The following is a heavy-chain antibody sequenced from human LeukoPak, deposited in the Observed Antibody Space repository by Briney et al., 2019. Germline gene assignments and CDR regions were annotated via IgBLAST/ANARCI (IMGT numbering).Heavy chain of an antibody. Sequence: GGSLRLSCVVSGFTFSNYPMSWVRQAPGKGLEWVANIKQDGSEKYYVDSVKGRFTISRDNAKNSLYLQMNSLRVEDTAVYYCASRHFENWGQGTLVTVSS. CDR2: IKQDGSEK. CDR1: GFTFSNYP. V-gene: IGHV3-7*03. CDR3: ASRHFEN. J-gene: IGHJ4*02.